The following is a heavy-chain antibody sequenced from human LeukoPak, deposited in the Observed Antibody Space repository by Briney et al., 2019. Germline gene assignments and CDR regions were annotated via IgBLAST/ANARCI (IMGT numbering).Heavy chain of an antibody. CDR1: VGSFSGYY. Sequence: SSETLFLTCAVHVGSFSGYYWSWIHQPPGKGLEWIGEINHSGNTNYNPSRKSRHTISVDTSKNQFSLKLSSVTAADTAVYYCARGGLRYFDWLPMRPRWFDPWGQGTLVTVSS. J-gene: IGHJ5*02. D-gene: IGHD3-9*01. V-gene: IGHV4-34*01. CDR3: ARGGLRYFDWLPMRPRWFDP. CDR2: INHSGNT.